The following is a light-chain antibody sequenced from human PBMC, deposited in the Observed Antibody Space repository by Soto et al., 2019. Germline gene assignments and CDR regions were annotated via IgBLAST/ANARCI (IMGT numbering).Light chain of an antibody. CDR2: EGN. Sequence: QSALTQPASVSGSPGQSITISCTGTSSDVGSYNLVSWYQQHPGKAPKLMIYEGNKPPSGVSNRFSGSKSANTASLTISGLQAEDEADYYCCSYAGSSTLVFGGGTQLTVL. J-gene: IGLJ2*01. V-gene: IGLV2-23*01. CDR1: SSDVGSYNL. CDR3: CSYAGSSTLV.